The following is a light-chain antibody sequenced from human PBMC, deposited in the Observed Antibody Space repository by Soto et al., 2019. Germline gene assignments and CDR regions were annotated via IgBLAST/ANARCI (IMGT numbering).Light chain of an antibody. CDR3: ETWDSSLSAGV. Sequence: QSVLTQPPSVSAAPGQKVTISCSGSTSNIGNNYVSWYQQLPGTAPKLLIYDNNKRPSGIPDRFSGSKSGTSATLGITGLKTGDEADYYCETWDSSLSAGVFGGGTKLTVL. V-gene: IGLV1-51*01. CDR1: TSNIGNNY. CDR2: DNN. J-gene: IGLJ2*01.